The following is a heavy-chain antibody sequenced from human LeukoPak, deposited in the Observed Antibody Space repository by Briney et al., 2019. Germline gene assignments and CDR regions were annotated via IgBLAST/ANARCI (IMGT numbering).Heavy chain of an antibody. D-gene: IGHD2-2*01. CDR2: INHSGST. CDR1: GGSFSGYY. V-gene: IGHV4-34*01. CDR3: ASTRIVVVPAARGSLNYLDY. Sequence: SETLSLTXAVYGGSFSGYYWSWIRQPPGKGLEWIGEINHSGSTNYNPSLKSRVTISVDTSKNQFSLKLSSVTAADTAVYYCASTRIVVVPAARGSLNYLDYWGQGTLVTVSS. J-gene: IGHJ4*02.